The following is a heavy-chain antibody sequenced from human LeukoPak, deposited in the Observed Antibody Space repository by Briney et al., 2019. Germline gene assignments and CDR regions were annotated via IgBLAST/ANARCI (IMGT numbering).Heavy chain of an antibody. J-gene: IGHJ4*02. CDR2: IGGSGRST. V-gene: IGHV3-23*01. D-gene: IGHD1-26*01. CDR3: AKDLLDHSGIPDY. CDR1: GFTFSSYA. Sequence: GGSLRLSCAASGFTFSSYAMSWVRQAPGKGLEWVAGIGGSGRSTYYAGAVEGRFTISRDNSKNTLYLQMNSLRAEDTAVYYCAKDLLDHSGIPDYWGQGTLVTVSS.